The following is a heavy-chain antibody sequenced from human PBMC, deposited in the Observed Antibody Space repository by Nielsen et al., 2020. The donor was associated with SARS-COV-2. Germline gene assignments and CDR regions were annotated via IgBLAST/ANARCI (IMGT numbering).Heavy chain of an antibody. CDR2: INPNSGDT. Sequence: ASVKVSCKASGYTFTDYYIYWVRQAPGQGLEWMGRINPNSGDTNYAQKFQGRVTMTRDTSISTAYMELGSLTSDDTAVYYCVANGYGIYWGQGTLVAVSS. CDR1: GYTFTDYY. J-gene: IGHJ4*02. CDR3: VANGYGIY. V-gene: IGHV1-2*06. D-gene: IGHD5-18*01.